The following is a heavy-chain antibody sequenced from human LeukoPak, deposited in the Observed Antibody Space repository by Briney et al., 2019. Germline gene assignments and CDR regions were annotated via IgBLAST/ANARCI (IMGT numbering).Heavy chain of an antibody. CDR3: ARGYAIFDY. CDR1: GGSVSSGSYY. CDR2: IYYSGST. D-gene: IGHD2-2*01. V-gene: IGHV4-61*01. Sequence: SETLSLTCTVSGGSVSSGSYYWSWIRQPPGKGLEWIGYIYYSGSTNYNPSLKSRVTISVDTSKNQFSLKLSSVTAADTAVYYCARGYAIFDYWGQGTLVTVSS. J-gene: IGHJ4*02.